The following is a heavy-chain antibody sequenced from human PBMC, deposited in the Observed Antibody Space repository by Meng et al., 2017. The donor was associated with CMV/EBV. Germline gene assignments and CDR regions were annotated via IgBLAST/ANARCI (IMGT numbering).Heavy chain of an antibody. Sequence: GSAMHWVRQASGRGLEWVGRIRSKANSYATAYAASVKGRFTISRDDSKNTAYLQMNSLKTEDTAVYYCTRDKGEWIQLWLHNWFDPWGQGTLVTVSS. CDR1: GSA. CDR3: TRDKGEWIQLWLHNWFDP. J-gene: IGHJ5*02. CDR2: IRSKANSYAT. V-gene: IGHV3-73*01. D-gene: IGHD5-18*01.